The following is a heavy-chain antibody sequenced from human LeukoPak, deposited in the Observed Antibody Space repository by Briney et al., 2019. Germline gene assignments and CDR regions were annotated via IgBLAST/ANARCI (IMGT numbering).Heavy chain of an antibody. CDR3: ARIPIVDITSGGY. CDR2: IYSGGST. Sequence: PGGSLRLSCAASGFTVSDNYMSWVRQAPGEGLEWLSVIYSGGSTYYADSVKGRFTILRDNSKNTMYLQMNSLRAEDTAVYYCARIPIVDITSGGYWGQGTLVTVSS. J-gene: IGHJ4*02. D-gene: IGHD3-22*01. V-gene: IGHV3-53*01. CDR1: GFTVSDNY.